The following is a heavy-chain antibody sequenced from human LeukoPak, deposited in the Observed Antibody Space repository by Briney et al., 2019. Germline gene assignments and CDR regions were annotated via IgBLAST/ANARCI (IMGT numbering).Heavy chain of an antibody. CDR3: AKGGGGRLIYYYYMDV. D-gene: IGHD3-16*01. CDR2: IRYGGSNK. Sequence: GGSLRLSCAASGFTFSSYGMHWVRQAPGKGLEWVAFIRYGGSNKYYADSVKGRFTISRDNSKNTLYLQMNSLRAEDTAVYYCAKGGGGRLIYYYYMDVWGKGTTVTVSS. J-gene: IGHJ6*03. CDR1: GFTFSSYG. V-gene: IGHV3-30*02.